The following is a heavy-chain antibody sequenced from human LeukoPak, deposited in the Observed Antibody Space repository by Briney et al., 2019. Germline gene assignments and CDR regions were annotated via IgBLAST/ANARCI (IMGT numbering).Heavy chain of an antibody. Sequence: GASVKVSCKASGGTFSSYAISRVRQAPGQGLEWMGRIIPILGIANYAQKFQGRVTITADKSTSTAYMELSSLRSEDTAVYYCARGIAVAGPNWFDPWGQGTLVTVSS. V-gene: IGHV1-69*04. CDR3: ARGIAVAGPNWFDP. D-gene: IGHD6-19*01. J-gene: IGHJ5*02. CDR2: IIPILGIA. CDR1: GGTFSSYA.